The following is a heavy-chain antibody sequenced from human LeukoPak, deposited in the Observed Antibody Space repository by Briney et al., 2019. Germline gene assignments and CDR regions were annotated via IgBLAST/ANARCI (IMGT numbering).Heavy chain of an antibody. CDR2: INPNSGGT. CDR3: ASGGYGDYGDNPIVDY. V-gene: IGHV1-2*02. CDR1: GYTFTGYY. J-gene: IGHJ4*02. Sequence: ASVKVSCKASGYTFTGYYMRWGRQAPGQGLEWMGWINPNSGGTNYAQKFQGRVTMTRDTSISTAYMELSRLRSDDTAVYYCASGGYGDYGDNPIVDYWGQGTLVTVSS. D-gene: IGHD4-17*01.